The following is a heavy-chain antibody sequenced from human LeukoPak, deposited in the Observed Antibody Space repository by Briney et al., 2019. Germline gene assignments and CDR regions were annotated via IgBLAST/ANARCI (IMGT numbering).Heavy chain of an antibody. J-gene: IGHJ4*02. CDR3: ARDGVGYCSGGSCYGY. V-gene: IGHV4-59*01. Sequence: SETLSLTCTVSGGSISSYYWSWIRQPPGKGLEWIGYIYYSGSTNYNPSLKSRVTISVDTSKNQFSLKLSSVTAADTAVYYCARDGVGYCSGGSCYGYWGQGTLVTVSS. D-gene: IGHD2-15*01. CDR2: IYYSGST. CDR1: GGSISSYY.